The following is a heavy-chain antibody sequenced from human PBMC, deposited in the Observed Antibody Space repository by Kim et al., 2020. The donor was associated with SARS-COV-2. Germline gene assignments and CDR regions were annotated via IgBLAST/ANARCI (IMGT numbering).Heavy chain of an antibody. J-gene: IGHJ4*02. Sequence: GGSLRLSCAASGFKFSSYWMHWVRQAPGKGLVWVSRINEDGSTTNYADSVKGRFTISRDNAKNTLYLQMNSLRAEDTAMYYCSRDFGVTTVTTGVFGWGEGTLGALSS. V-gene: IGHV3-74*01. CDR2: INEDGSTT. CDR3: SRDFGVTTVTTGVFG. D-gene: IGHD4-17*01. CDR1: GFKFSSYW.